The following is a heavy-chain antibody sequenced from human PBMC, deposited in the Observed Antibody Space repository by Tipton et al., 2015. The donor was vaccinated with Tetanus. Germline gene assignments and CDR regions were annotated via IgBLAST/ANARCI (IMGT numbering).Heavy chain of an antibody. V-gene: IGHV4-59*02. J-gene: IGHJ5*02. CDR2: VYFSGST. CDR3: ARDGISFGGWFDP. CDR1: GGPVNSYY. D-gene: IGHD3-10*01. Sequence: TLSLTCTVSGGPVNSYYWSWIRQSPGRGLEWIGYVYFSGSTKYNPSHASRVTISVDTSNNQISLNLNSVTAADTAVYYCARDGISFGGWFDPWGQGTLVTVSS.